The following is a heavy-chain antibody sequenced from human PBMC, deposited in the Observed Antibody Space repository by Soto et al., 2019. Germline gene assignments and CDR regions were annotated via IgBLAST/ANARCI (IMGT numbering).Heavy chain of an antibody. Sequence: QVQLVQSGAEVKKPGASVKVSCKASGYTFTSYGISWVRQAPGQGLEWMGWISAYNGNTNYAQKLQGRVTMTTDTSTSTAYMELRSLRSDDTAVYYCAREGIVVVPAAIPEYYYYGMDVWGQGTKVTVSS. D-gene: IGHD2-2*01. CDR2: ISAYNGNT. V-gene: IGHV1-18*01. CDR3: AREGIVVVPAAIPEYYYYGMDV. J-gene: IGHJ6*02. CDR1: GYTFTSYG.